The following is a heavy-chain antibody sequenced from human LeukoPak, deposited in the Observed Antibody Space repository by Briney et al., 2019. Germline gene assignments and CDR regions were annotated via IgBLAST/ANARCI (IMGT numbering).Heavy chain of an antibody. CDR3: ARGRPRRVGYCSGGSCYPLDY. V-gene: IGHV4-34*01. CDR2: INHSGST. D-gene: IGHD2-15*01. Sequence: PSETLSLTCAVYGGSFSGYYWSWIRQPPGKGLEWIGEINHSGSTNYNPSLKSRVTISVDTSENQFSLKLSSVTAADTAVYYCARGRPRRVGYCSGGSCYPLDYWGQGTLVTVSS. J-gene: IGHJ4*02. CDR1: GGSFSGYY.